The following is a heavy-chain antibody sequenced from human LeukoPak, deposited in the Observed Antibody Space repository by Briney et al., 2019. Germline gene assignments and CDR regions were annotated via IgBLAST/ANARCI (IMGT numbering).Heavy chain of an antibody. J-gene: IGHJ5*02. CDR3: ARSLGYCSGGSCYSSWFDP. V-gene: IGHV5-51*01. CDR1: GYSFTSYW. D-gene: IGHD2-15*01. Sequence: GESLKISCKGPGYSFTSYWIGWVRQMPGKGLEWMGIIYPGDSDTRYSPSFQGQVTISADKSISIAYLQWSSLKASDTAMYYCARSLGYCSGGSCYSSWFDPWGQGTLVTVSS. CDR2: IYPGDSDT.